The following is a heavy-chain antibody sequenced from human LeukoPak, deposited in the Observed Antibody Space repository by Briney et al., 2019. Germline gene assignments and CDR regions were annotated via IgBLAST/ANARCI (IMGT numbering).Heavy chain of an antibody. CDR1: GGSISSGSYY. Sequence: SETLSLTCTVSGGSISSGSYYWSWFRQPAGKGLEWIGRIYTSGSTNYNPSLKSRVTISVDTSKNQFSLKLSSVTAADTAVYYCASGYCGGACQLGGVDMWGQGTMVTVSS. CDR2: IYTSGST. CDR3: ASGYCGGACQLGGVDM. V-gene: IGHV4-61*02. J-gene: IGHJ3*02. D-gene: IGHD2-21*02.